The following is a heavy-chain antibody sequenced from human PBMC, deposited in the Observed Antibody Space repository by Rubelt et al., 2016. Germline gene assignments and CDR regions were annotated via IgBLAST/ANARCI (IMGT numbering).Heavy chain of an antibody. V-gene: IGHV4-39*07. J-gene: IGHJ3*02. CDR1: GDSVSSTSYC. Sequence: QLQLRESGPGLVKPSETLSLTCTVSGDSVSSTSYCWGWIRQPPGKGLEWIGSICYIESTYYNPSVMGRVSISVDQSKNQFSLYLSFVTAADTAVYDCVRGYYDRSGYPDALDIWGQGTMVIVSS. D-gene: IGHD3-22*01. CDR3: VRGYYDRSGYPDALDI. CDR2: ICYIEST.